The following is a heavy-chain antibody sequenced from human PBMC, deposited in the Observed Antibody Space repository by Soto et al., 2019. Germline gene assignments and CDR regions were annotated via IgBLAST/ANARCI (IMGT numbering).Heavy chain of an antibody. CDR1: GYTFTSYG. D-gene: IGHD3-10*01. CDR3: ARDGVMGVWFGVLLPPHYYYCMDV. J-gene: IGHJ6*02. V-gene: IGHV1-18*04. Sequence: GASVKVSCKASGYTFTSYGISWVRQAPGQGLEWMGWISAYNGNTNYAQKLQGRVTMTTDTSTSTAYMELRSLRSDDTAVYYCARDGVMGVWFGVLLPPHYYYCMDVWGQGTTVTVSS. CDR2: ISAYNGNT.